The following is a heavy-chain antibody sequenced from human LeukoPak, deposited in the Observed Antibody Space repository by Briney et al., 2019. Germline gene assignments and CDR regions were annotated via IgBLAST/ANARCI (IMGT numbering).Heavy chain of an antibody. CDR2: IYYSGSA. CDR1: GGSISSHY. V-gene: IGHV4-59*11. CDR3: ARFYEGLVAGRYFDY. D-gene: IGHD5/OR15-5a*01. Sequence: PSETLSLTCTVSGGSISSHYWSWIRQPPGKGLEWIGYIYYSGSANYNPSLKSRVTISVDTSKNQFSLKLSSVTAADTAVYYCARFYEGLVAGRYFDYWGQGTLVTVSS. J-gene: IGHJ4*02.